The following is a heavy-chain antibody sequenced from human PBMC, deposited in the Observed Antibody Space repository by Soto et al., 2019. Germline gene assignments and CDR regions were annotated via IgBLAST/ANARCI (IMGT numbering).Heavy chain of an antibody. D-gene: IGHD2-2*01. V-gene: IGHV1-18*01. J-gene: IGHJ4*02. Sequence: ASVKVSCKASGDTFTNYGISWVRQAPGQGLEWMGWISVYNGKTDYAQKFQDRVTMAADTSTNTVYMELKSLTSDDTAVYYCARDRSTSAYWGQGTQVTVSS. CDR2: ISVYNGKT. CDR3: ARDRSTSAY. CDR1: GDTFTNYG.